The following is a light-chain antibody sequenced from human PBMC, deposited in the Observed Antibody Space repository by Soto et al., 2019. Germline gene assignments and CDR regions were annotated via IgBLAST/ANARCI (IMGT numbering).Light chain of an antibody. CDR2: GAL. V-gene: IGKV3-20*01. CDR1: QSVSSH. Sequence: EIVMTQSPATLSVSPGEGATVSCRASQSVSSHLAWYQHKPGQAPRLLIYGALSRATGIPDRFSGSGSGTDFTLTISRLEPEDFAVYYCQQYGSSPITFGQGTRLEIK. J-gene: IGKJ5*01. CDR3: QQYGSSPIT.